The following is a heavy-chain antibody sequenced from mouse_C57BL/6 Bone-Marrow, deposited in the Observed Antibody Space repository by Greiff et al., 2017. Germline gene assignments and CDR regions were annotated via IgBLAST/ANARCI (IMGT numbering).Heavy chain of an antibody. CDR1: GFTFSNYR. Sequence: VQLVEPGGGLVRPGTSLKLSCVTSGFTFSNYRMHWLRQPPGKRLEWIAVITVKSDNHGANYAVSVKGRLAISKDDSKSSVYLEMNRLREEDTATDVCSTGSRYYYAMDYGGQGTSVTVSS. CDR3: STGSRYYYAMDY. V-gene: IGHV13-2*01. D-gene: IGHD1-1*01. CDR2: ITVKSDNHGA. J-gene: IGHJ4*01.